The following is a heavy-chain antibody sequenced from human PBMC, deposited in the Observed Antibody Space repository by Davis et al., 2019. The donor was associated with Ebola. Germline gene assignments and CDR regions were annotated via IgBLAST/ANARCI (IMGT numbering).Heavy chain of an antibody. D-gene: IGHD4-23*01. J-gene: IGHJ3*02. Sequence: PSETLSLTCTVSGGSVSSGSYYWSWIRQPPGKGLEWIGYIYYSGSTNYNPSLKSRVTISVDTSKNQFSLKMSSVTAADTAVYYCARDSRRWYNAFDIWGQGTMVTV. CDR2: IYYSGST. V-gene: IGHV4-61*01. CDR3: ARDSRRWYNAFDI. CDR1: GGSVSSGSYY.